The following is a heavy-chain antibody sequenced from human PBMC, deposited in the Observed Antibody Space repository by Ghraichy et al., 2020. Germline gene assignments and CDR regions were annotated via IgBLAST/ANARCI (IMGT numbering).Heavy chain of an antibody. CDR3: ARNSYGLFYGMDV. V-gene: IGHV4-61*02. CDR1: GGSISSGSYY. CDR2: IYTSGST. J-gene: IGHJ6*02. Sequence: SETLSLTCTVSGGSISSGSYYWSWIRQPAGKGLEWIGRIYTSGSTNYNPSLKSRVTISVDTSKNQFSLKLSSVTAADTAVYYCARNSYGLFYGMDVWGQGTTVTVSS. D-gene: IGHD5-18*01.